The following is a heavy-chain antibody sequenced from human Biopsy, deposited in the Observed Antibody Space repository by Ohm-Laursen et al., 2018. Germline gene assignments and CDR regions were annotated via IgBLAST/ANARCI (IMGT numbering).Heavy chain of an antibody. J-gene: IGHJ6*02. CDR3: ARATNSTGWPYYYFYGMDV. Sequence: SETLSRTCTVSGGSISSDYWSWIRQPPGKGLEWIGYIYYSGSTNYNPSLKSRVTISVDTSKNQFSLRLNSVTAADTAVYYCARATNSTGWPYYYFYGMDVWGQGTTVTVSS. CDR1: GGSISSDY. D-gene: IGHD2/OR15-2a*01. V-gene: IGHV4-59*01. CDR2: IYYSGST.